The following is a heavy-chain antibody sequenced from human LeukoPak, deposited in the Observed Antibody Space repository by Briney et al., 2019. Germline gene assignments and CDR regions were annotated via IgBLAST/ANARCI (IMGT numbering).Heavy chain of an antibody. D-gene: IGHD3-10*01. J-gene: IGHJ6*02. Sequence: SVKVSCKASGYTFTSYGISWVRQAPGQGLEWMGWISAYNGNTNYAQKLQGRVTMTTDTSTSTAYMELRSLRSDDTAVYYCARGIFTMVRGVIHYYYGMDVWGQGTTVTVSS. CDR2: ISAYNGNT. CDR1: GYTFTSYG. CDR3: ARGIFTMVRGVIHYYYGMDV. V-gene: IGHV1-18*01.